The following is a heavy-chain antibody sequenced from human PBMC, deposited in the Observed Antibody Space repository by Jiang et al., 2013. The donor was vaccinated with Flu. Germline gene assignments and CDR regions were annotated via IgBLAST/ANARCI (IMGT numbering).Heavy chain of an antibody. D-gene: IGHD3-22*01. CDR3: AKVKYYYDSSGYSNYWYFDL. V-gene: IGHV3-30*18. J-gene: IGHJ2*01. CDR1: GFTFSSYG. CDR2: ISYDGSNK. Sequence: VQLVESGGGVVQPGRSLRLSCAASGFTFSSYGMHWVRQAPGKGLEWVAVISYDGSNKYYADSVKGRFTISRDNSKNTLYLQMNSLRAEDTAVYYCAKVKYYYDSSGYSNYWYFDLWAVAPWSLSPQ.